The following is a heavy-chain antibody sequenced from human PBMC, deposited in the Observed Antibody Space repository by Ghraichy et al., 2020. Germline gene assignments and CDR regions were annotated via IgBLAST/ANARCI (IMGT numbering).Heavy chain of an antibody. CDR3: ARDRKYYDFWSGYLPLYYYGMDV. J-gene: IGHJ6*02. V-gene: IGHV6-1*01. Sequence: SQTLSLTCAISGDSVSSNSAAWNWIRQSPSRGLEWLGRTYYRSKWYNAYAVSVKSRITINPDTSKNQFSLQLNSVTPEDTAVYYCARDRKYYDFWSGYLPLYYYGMDVWGQGTTVTVSS. CDR1: GDSVSSNSAA. CDR2: TYYRSKWYN. D-gene: IGHD3-3*01.